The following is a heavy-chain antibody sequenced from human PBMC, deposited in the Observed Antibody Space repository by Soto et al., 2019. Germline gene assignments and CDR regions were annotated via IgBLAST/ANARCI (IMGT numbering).Heavy chain of an antibody. CDR2: MNPINGAT. CDR3: GRGPSPRAPAGGTPYYYAMDV. D-gene: IGHD6-13*01. Sequence: ASVKVSCKASGYDFTAYDINWVRQASGQGLEWMGWMNPINGATGSARRFQGRASMTRNTATGTAYLELTSLRSDDSAVYYCGRGPSPRAPAGGTPYYYAMDVWGQGTTVTVSS. CDR1: GYDFTAYD. V-gene: IGHV1-8*02. J-gene: IGHJ6*02.